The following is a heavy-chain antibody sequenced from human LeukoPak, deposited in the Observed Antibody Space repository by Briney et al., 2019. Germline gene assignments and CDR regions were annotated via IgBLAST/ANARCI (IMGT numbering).Heavy chain of an antibody. Sequence: GGSLRLSCTASGFSFGDYALSWVRQAPGKGLEWVANIKQDGSEKYYVDSVKGRFTISRDNAKNSLYLQMNSLRAEDTAVYYCARGRYSYGSGAFDIWGQGTMVTVSS. V-gene: IGHV3-7*01. CDR2: IKQDGSEK. CDR1: GFSFGDYA. J-gene: IGHJ3*02. D-gene: IGHD5-18*01. CDR3: ARGRYSYGSGAFDI.